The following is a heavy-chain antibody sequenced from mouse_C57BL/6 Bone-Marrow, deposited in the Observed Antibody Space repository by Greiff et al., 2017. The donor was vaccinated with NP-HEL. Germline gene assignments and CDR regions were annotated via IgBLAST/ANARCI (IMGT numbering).Heavy chain of an antibody. D-gene: IGHD2-12*01. CDR1: GFTFSDFY. J-gene: IGHJ3*01. CDR2: SRNKANDYTT. Sequence: DVMLVESGGGLVQSGRSLRLSCATSGFTFSDFYMEWVRQAPGKGLEWIAASRNKANDYTTEYSASVKGRFIVSRDTSQSILYLQMNALRAEDTAIYYCARDGEVYDGFAYWGQGTLVTVSA. CDR3: ARDGEVYDGFAY. V-gene: IGHV7-1*01.